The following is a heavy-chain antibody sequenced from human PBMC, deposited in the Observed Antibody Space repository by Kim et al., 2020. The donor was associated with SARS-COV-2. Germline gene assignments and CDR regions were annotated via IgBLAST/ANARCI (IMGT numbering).Heavy chain of an antibody. D-gene: IGHD2-2*03. J-gene: IGHJ5*02. CDR3: ARLDVWFDP. Sequence: GSTYYNPSLKSRVTISVDTSKNQFSLKLSSVTAADTAVYYCARLDVWFDPWGQGTLVTVSS. CDR2: GST. V-gene: IGHV4-39*01.